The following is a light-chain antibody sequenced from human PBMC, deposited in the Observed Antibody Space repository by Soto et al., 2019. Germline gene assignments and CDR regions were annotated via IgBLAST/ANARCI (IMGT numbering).Light chain of an antibody. CDR3: CSYVDSTTSYV. CDR1: SSDVGGYNL. CDR2: EGS. V-gene: IGLV2-23*01. J-gene: IGLJ1*01. Sequence: QSALTQPASVSGSPGQSITISCTGTSSDVGGYNLVSWYQQHPGTAPKLMIYEGSKRPSGISNRFSGSKSGNAASLTISGLQAEDEADYYCCSYVDSTTSYVFGTGTKVTVL.